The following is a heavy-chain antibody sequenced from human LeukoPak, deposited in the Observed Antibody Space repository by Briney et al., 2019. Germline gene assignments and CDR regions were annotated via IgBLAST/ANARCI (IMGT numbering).Heavy chain of an antibody. CDR3: ARPHSSGYSAYSWYFDL. Sequence: GESLKISCKGSGYSFNSYWIAWVRQMPGKGLEWLGIIYPGDSDTRYSPAFKGQVTISADKSISSAYLQWSSLKASDTAMYYCARPHSSGYSAYSWYFDLWGRGTLVTVSS. D-gene: IGHD3-22*01. CDR2: IYPGDSDT. CDR1: GYSFNSYW. J-gene: IGHJ2*01. V-gene: IGHV5-51*01.